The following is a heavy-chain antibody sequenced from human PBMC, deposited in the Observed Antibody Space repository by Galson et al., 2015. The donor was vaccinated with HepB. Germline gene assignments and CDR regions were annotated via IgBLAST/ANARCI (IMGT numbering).Heavy chain of an antibody. CDR2: INSDGSTT. CDR3: AREVNGGAAVTSDY. D-gene: IGHD3-16*01. J-gene: IGHJ4*02. V-gene: IGHV3-74*01. Sequence: SLRLSCAASGFTFSRYWMNWIRQAPGKGLVWVSRINSDGSTTSYADSVKGRFSISRDNAKNTLYLQMNSLRAEDTAVYYCAREVNGGAAVTSDYWGQGTLVTVSS. CDR1: GFTFSRYW.